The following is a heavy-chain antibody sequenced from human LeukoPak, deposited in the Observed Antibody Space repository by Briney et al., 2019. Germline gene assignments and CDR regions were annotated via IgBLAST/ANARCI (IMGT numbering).Heavy chain of an antibody. J-gene: IGHJ4*02. CDR1: GYTFTNYG. Sequence: ASVKVSCKASGYTFTNYGVSGVRQAPGQGLEWMGWISIYNGNTNYAQKLQGRVTMTTDTSTSTAYMELRSLRSDDTAVYYCARTSYYYETYYFDFWGQGTLVTVSS. CDR3: ARTSYYYETYYFDF. CDR2: ISIYNGNT. D-gene: IGHD3-22*01. V-gene: IGHV1-18*01.